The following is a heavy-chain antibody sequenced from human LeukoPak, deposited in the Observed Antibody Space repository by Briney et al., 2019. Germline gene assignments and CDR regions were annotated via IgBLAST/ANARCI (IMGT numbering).Heavy chain of an antibody. CDR2: IDQDGRDK. D-gene: IGHD7-27*01. V-gene: IGHV3-7*01. Sequence: GGSLRLSCAASGFTFSDYWMSWVRQAPGKGLEWVATIDQDGRDKFSVDSVKGRFTISRDNARNSMYLQMKSLRVEDTAVYYCARTSLGWLDPWGQGALVTVSS. CDR1: GFTFSDYW. J-gene: IGHJ5*02. CDR3: ARTSLGWLDP.